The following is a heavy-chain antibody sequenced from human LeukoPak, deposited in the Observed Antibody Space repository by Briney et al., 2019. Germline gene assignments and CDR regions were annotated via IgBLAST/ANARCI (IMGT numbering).Heavy chain of an antibody. V-gene: IGHV3-7*01. J-gene: IGHJ4*02. D-gene: IGHD2-2*01. Sequence: GGSLRLSCAPSGFTFSRYWMTWVRQAPGKGLEWVANIKEDGSEKYYVDSVKGRFTISRDNAKNSLYLQMNSLRAEDTAVYYCARDHSYQLLPHGVFDYWGQGTLVTVSS. CDR1: GFTFSRYW. CDR2: IKEDGSEK. CDR3: ARDHSYQLLPHGVFDY.